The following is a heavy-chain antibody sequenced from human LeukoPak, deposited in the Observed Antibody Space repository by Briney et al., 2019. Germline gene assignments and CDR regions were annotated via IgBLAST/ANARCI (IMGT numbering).Heavy chain of an antibody. CDR2: ISGGGGST. CDR1: GFTFSSYA. Sequence: GGSLRLSCAASGFTFSSYAMSWVRQAPGKGLEWVSAISGGGGSTYYADSVKGRFTISRDNSKNTLYLQMNSLRAEDTAVYYCAKYSPPYYDSSGTKGPFDYWGQGTLVTVSS. CDR3: AKYSPPYYDSSGTKGPFDY. J-gene: IGHJ4*02. V-gene: IGHV3-23*01. D-gene: IGHD3-22*01.